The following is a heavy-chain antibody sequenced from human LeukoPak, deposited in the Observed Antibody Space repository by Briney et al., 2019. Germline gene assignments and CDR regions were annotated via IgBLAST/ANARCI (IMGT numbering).Heavy chain of an antibody. D-gene: IGHD5-24*01. CDR1: GFTFSSYA. CDR3: ARVGDGYNFVEYYMDV. CDR2: ISYDGSNK. V-gene: IGHV3-30*01. Sequence: GRSLRLSCAASGFTFSSYAMHWVRQAPGKGLEWVAVISYDGSNKYYADSVKGRFTISRDNSKNTLYLQMNSLRAEDTAVYYCARVGDGYNFVEYYMDVWGKGTTVTVSS. J-gene: IGHJ6*03.